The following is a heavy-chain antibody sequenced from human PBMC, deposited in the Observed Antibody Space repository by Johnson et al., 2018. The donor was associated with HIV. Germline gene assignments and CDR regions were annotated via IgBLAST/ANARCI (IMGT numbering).Heavy chain of an antibody. CDR2: ISSSGRTI. Sequence: MLLVESGGDLVTPGGSLRLSCAASGFIFSDYYMTWIRQAPGKGLESISYISSSGRTIYYADSVKGRFTMSRDNAKKSLYLQMNSLRAEDTAVYYCAREEGTDILTRGDAFDIWGQGTMVNVSS. D-gene: IGHD3-9*01. V-gene: IGHV3-11*04. CDR1: GFIFSDYY. CDR3: AREEGTDILTRGDAFDI. J-gene: IGHJ3*02.